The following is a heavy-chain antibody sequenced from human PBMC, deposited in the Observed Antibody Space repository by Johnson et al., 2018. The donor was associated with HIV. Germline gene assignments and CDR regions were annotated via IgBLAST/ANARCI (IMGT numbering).Heavy chain of an antibody. V-gene: IGHV3-30*03. CDR2: ISYDGNNK. Sequence: QVQLVESGGGLVQPGGSLRLSCAASGFTFSSYWMSWVRQAPGKGLEWVAVISYDGNNKHYGDSVTGRFTISRDNSKNTLYLQMNSLRAEDTAVYYCARGSSEGAFDIWGQGTMVTVSS. J-gene: IGHJ3*02. CDR3: ARGSSEGAFDI. D-gene: IGHD6-19*01. CDR1: GFTFSSYW.